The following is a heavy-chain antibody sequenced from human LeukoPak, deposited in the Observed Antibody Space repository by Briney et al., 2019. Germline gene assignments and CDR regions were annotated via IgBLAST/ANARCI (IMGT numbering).Heavy chain of an antibody. CDR1: GFTFSSYS. CDR2: ISSSSSYI. J-gene: IGHJ4*02. Sequence: PGGSLRLSCAASGFTFSSYSMNWVRQAPGKGPEWASSISSSSSYIYYADSVKGRFTISRDNAKNSLYLQMNSLRAEDTAVYYCARHVVAVGFDYWGQGTLVTVSS. CDR3: ARHVVAVGFDY. D-gene: IGHD3-22*01. V-gene: IGHV3-21*01.